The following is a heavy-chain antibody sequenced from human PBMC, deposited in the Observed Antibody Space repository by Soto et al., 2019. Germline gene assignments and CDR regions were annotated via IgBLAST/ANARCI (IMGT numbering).Heavy chain of an antibody. V-gene: IGHV4-31*03. J-gene: IGHJ4*02. Sequence: SETLSLTCTVSGGPFSRGGYYWSWIRQHPGKGLECIGYIFYTGSTYYNPTLKSRVTMSVDTSKRQFSLNLSSLTAADTAVYYCARGDDDYYTRRLDSWGQGISVTVSS. D-gene: IGHD3-3*01. CDR3: ARGDDDYYTRRLDS. CDR2: IFYTGST. CDR1: GGPFSRGGYY.